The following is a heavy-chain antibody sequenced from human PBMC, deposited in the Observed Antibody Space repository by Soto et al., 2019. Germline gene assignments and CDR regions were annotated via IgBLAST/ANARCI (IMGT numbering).Heavy chain of an antibody. V-gene: IGHV3-23*01. J-gene: IGHJ4*02. D-gene: IGHD2-8*02. CDR3: AKSGLAGRLLSGGGY. CDR1: GSIFSSYA. Sequence: PGGSLRLCCAASGSIFSSYAMSCVRQPPREGLEWVSAISGSGGSTYYADSVKGRFTISRDNSKNTLYLQMNSLRAEDTAVYYCAKSGLAGRLLSGGGYWGQGTLVTVSS. CDR2: ISGSGGST.